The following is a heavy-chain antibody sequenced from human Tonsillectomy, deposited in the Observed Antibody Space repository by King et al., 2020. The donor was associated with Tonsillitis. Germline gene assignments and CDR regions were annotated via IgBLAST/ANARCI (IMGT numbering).Heavy chain of an antibody. CDR3: ARQGYSGYDLGNWFDP. J-gene: IGHJ5*02. Sequence: QLQESGPGLVKPSETLSLTCTVSGGSISSSSHYWGWIRQPPGKGLEWIGSIYYSGSTYYNPSLKSRVTISVDTSKNQFSLKLSSVTAADTAVYYCARQGYSGYDLGNWFDPWGQGTLVTVSS. CDR2: IYYSGST. D-gene: IGHD5-12*01. V-gene: IGHV4-39*01. CDR1: GGSISSSSHY.